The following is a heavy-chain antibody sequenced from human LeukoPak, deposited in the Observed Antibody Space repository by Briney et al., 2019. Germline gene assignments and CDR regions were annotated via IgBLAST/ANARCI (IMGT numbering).Heavy chain of an antibody. CDR2: IDTSGSTT. Sequence: GGSLRLPCAASGFTFSSYEMNWVRQAPGKGLEWVSYIDTSGSTTYYAESVKGRFTISRDNAKNSLYLQMNSLRAEDTAVYYCAREGWELLFDFDYWGQGTLVTVSS. V-gene: IGHV3-48*03. CDR3: AREGWELLFDFDY. J-gene: IGHJ4*02. D-gene: IGHD1-26*01. CDR1: GFTFSSYE.